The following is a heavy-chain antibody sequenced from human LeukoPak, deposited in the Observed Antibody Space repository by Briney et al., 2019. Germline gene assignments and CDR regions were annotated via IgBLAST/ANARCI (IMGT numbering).Heavy chain of an antibody. D-gene: IGHD2-15*01. J-gene: IGHJ2*01. Sequence: PGGSLRLSCAASGFTFSSYSMNWVRQAPGKGLEWVSSISSSSSYIYYADSVKGRFTISGDNAKNSLYLQMNSLRAEDTAVYYCARGRGDCSGGSCYSVIWYFDLWGRGTLVTVSS. V-gene: IGHV3-21*01. CDR3: ARGRGDCSGGSCYSVIWYFDL. CDR2: ISSSSSYI. CDR1: GFTFSSYS.